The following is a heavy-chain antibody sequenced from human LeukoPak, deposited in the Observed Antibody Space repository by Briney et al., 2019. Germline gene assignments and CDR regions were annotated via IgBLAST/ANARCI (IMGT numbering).Heavy chain of an antibody. J-gene: IGHJ4*02. CDR3: ATNSRMAAAGTSDY. CDR2: IYYSGST. D-gene: IGHD6-13*01. V-gene: IGHV4-39*01. Sequence: SETLSLTCTVSGGSISSSSYYWGWIRQPPGKGLEWIGSIYYSGSTYYNPSLKSRVTISVDTSKNQFSLKLSSVTAADTAVYYCATNSRMAAAGTSDYWGQGTLVTVSS. CDR1: GGSISSSSYY.